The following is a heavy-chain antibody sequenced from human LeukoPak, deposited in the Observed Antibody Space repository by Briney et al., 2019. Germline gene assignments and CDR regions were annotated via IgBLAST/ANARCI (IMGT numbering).Heavy chain of an antibody. J-gene: IGHJ2*01. Sequence: KPSETLSLTCTVSGGSISSSSYYWGWIRQPPGKGLEWIGSIYYSGSTYYNPSLKSRVTISVDTSKNQFSLKLSSVTAADTAVYYCARGHITMRGGLLWGRGTLVTVSS. CDR1: GGSISSSSYY. V-gene: IGHV4-39*07. CDR2: IYYSGST. D-gene: IGHD3-22*01. CDR3: ARGHITMRGGLL.